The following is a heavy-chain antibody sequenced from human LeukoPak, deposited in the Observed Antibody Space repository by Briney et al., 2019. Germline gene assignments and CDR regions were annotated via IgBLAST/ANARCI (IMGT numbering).Heavy chain of an antibody. CDR3: TKAPAGPEYSDNWRFGYNWFDP. CDR1: GFTFSAYG. D-gene: IGHD5-12*01. J-gene: IGHJ5*02. CDR2: IGTTAK. Sequence: PGGSLRLSCVASGFTFSAYGMSWVRQAPGKGLEWASGIGTTAKYYADSVKGRFTISRDNSRNTLYLQMNSLRAEDTAIYYCTKAPAGPEYSDNWRFGYNWFDPWGQGTLVTVSS. V-gene: IGHV3-23*01.